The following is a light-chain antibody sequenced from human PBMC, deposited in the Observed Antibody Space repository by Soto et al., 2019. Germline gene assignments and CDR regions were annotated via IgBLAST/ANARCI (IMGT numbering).Light chain of an antibody. V-gene: IGKV3-15*01. J-gene: IGKJ1*01. Sequence: EILMTQSPATLSVSPGERATLSCRASQSVSNNLAWYQQNPGQSPRLLIFGASTRATGIPARFSGSGSGTEFTLTISSLQSEDFAVYYCQQYNNWPRTFGQGTKVEIK. CDR1: QSVSNN. CDR2: GAS. CDR3: QQYNNWPRT.